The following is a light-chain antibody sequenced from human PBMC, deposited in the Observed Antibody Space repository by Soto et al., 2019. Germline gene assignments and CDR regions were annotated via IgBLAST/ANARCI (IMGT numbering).Light chain of an antibody. J-gene: IGKJ1*01. CDR1: QSVSSSY. Sequence: ELVLPQSPGTLSLSPGERSTLSGRASQSVSSSYLAWYQQKPGQTHRLLIYDTSIRATGAPARFSGSRSGAEFTLTISSLQSEDFAVYYCQQYNNWPWTVGNGSKVAIK. CDR2: DTS. CDR3: QQYNNWPWT. V-gene: IGKV3-15*01.